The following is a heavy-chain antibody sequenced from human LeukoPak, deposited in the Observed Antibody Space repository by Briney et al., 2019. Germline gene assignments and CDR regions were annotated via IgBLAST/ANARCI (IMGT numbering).Heavy chain of an antibody. J-gene: IGHJ4*02. D-gene: IGHD1-7*01. V-gene: IGHV4-34*01. CDR1: GGSFSGYY. CDR3: ARELRGFDY. CDR2: INHSGST. Sequence: SETLSLTCAVYGGSFSGYYWSWIRQPPGKGLEWIGEINHSGSTNYNPSLKSRVTMSVDTSKNQFSLKLSSVTAADTAVYYCARELRGFDYWGQGTLVTVSS.